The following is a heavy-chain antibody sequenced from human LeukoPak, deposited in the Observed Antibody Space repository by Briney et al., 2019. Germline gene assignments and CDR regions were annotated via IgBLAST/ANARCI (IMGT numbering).Heavy chain of an antibody. CDR3: AKSLGYCSGGSCY. J-gene: IGHJ4*02. CDR2: ISGSGGST. CDR1: GFTFSSYA. V-gene: IGHV3-23*01. D-gene: IGHD2-15*01. Sequence: GGSLRLSCAASGFTFSSYAMSWVRQAPGKGPEWVSAISGSGGSTYYADSVKGRFTISRDNSKNTLYLQMNSLRAEDTAVYYCAKSLGYCSGGSCYWGQGTLVTVSS.